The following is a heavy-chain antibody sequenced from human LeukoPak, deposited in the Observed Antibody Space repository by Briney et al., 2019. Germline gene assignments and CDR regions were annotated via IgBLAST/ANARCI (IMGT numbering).Heavy chain of an antibody. D-gene: IGHD6-19*01. CDR1: NGSISSYY. CDR3: ARGDRAVAGAWGWFDP. J-gene: IGHJ5*02. CDR2: IHASGST. Sequence: ETLSLTCTVSNGSISSYYWGWIRQPAGKGLEWIGRIHASGSTNYNPSLKRRVTMSVDTPKNQFSLKLSSVTAADTAIYFCARGDRAVAGAWGWFDPWGQGTLVTVSS. V-gene: IGHV4-4*07.